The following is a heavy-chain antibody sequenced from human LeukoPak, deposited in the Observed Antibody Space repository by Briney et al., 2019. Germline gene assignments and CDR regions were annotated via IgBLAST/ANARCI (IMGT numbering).Heavy chain of an antibody. D-gene: IGHD3-10*01. V-gene: IGHV3-30*02. CDR2: IRYDGSNK. J-gene: IGHJ5*02. CDR3: AKLPPNYGT. Sequence: GGSLRLSCEASGLTFGDYTMHWVRQAPGKGLEWVAFIRYDGSNKYYADSVKGRFTISRDNSKNTLYLQMNSLRAEDTAVYYCAKLPPNYGTWGQGTLVTVSS. CDR1: GLTFGDYT.